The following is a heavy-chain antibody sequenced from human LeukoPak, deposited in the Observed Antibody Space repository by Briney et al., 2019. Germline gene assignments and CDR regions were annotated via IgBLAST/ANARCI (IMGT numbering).Heavy chain of an antibody. Sequence: PSETLSLTCAVSGYSITSGYYWGWIRQPPGKGLEWIGSVYHSGSTYYNPSPKSRVTISVDTSKNQFSLKLNSMTAADTAMYYCARDYDSSFDYWGQGTLVTVSS. CDR2: VYHSGST. D-gene: IGHD3-22*01. CDR3: ARDYDSSFDY. V-gene: IGHV4-38-2*02. CDR1: GYSITSGYY. J-gene: IGHJ4*02.